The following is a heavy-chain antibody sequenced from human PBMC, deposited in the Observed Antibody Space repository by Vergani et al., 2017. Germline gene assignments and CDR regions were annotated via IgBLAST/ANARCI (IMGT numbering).Heavy chain of an antibody. D-gene: IGHD3-22*01. CDR2: IYWDDDK. CDR1: GFSLSTSGVG. J-gene: IGHJ4*02. Sequence: QITLKESGPTLVKPTQTLTLTCTFSGFSLSTSGVGVGWIRQPPGKALEWLALIYWDDDKRYSPSLKSRLTITKDTSKNQVVLTMTNMDPVYTATYYCAHYTYYYDSSGYYSLNYWGQGTLVTVSS. CDR3: AHYTYYYDSSGYYSLNY. V-gene: IGHV2-5*02.